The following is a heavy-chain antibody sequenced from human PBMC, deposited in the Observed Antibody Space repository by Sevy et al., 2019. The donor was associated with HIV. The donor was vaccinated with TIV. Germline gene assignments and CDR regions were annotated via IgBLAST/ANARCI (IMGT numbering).Heavy chain of an antibody. J-gene: IGHJ5*02. Sequence: SETLSLTCAVHDGSFSGYYWNWIRQLPGKGLEWIGEINESGITYYNPSLRSRVPISVDTSKKQFSLKLNSVTAADTAVYFCARSPPVVVVPGAPSWFDPWGQGTLVTVSS. CDR3: ARSPPVVVVPGAPSWFDP. D-gene: IGHD2-2*01. CDR2: INESGIT. CDR1: DGSFSGYY. V-gene: IGHV4-34*01.